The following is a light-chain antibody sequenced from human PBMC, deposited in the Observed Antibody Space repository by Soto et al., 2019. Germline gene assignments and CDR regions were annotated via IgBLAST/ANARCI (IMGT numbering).Light chain of an antibody. J-gene: IGKJ4*01. V-gene: IGKV1-39*01. Sequence: DIQMTQSPSSLSASVGDRVTITCRASQSISSYLNWYQQKPGKAPKLLIYAASSLQSGVPSRFSGSGSATDFTLTIISLQPEDFATYYCQQRYSTPPTFGGGTKVEIK. CDR1: QSISSY. CDR3: QQRYSTPPT. CDR2: AAS.